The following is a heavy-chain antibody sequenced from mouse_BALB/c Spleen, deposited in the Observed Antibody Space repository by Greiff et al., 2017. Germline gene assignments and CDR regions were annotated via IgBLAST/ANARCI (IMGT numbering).Heavy chain of an antibody. J-gene: IGHJ4*01. CDR3: ARWGAEAMDY. CDR1: GYTFTSYW. CDR2: IDPSDSET. V-gene: IGHV1-69*02. Sequence: VQLQQPGAELVKPGAPVKLSCKASGYTFTSYWMNWVKQRPGRGLEWIGRIDPSDSETHYNQKFKDKATLTVDKSSSTAYMQLSSLTSVDSAVYFCARWGAEAMDYWGQGTSVTVAS.